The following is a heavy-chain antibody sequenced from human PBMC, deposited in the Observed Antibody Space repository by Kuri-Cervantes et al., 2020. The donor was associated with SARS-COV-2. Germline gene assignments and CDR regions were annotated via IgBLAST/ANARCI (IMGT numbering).Heavy chain of an antibody. D-gene: IGHD6-6*01. CDR2: IIPILVIA. CDR3: ARDLAARLDYYYGMDV. Sequence: SVKVSCKASGCTFSSYAISWVRQAPGQGLEWMGRIIPILVIANYAQKFQGRVTITADKSTSTAYMELSSLRSEDTAVYYCARDLAARLDYYYGMDVWGQGTTVTVSS. V-gene: IGHV1-69*04. J-gene: IGHJ6*02. CDR1: GCTFSSYA.